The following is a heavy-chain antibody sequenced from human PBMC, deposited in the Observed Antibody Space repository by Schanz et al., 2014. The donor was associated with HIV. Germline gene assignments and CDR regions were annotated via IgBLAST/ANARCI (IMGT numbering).Heavy chain of an antibody. CDR3: ARDKSLAGTTGYFDY. D-gene: IGHD1-7*01. CDR1: GFTFSHYG. CDR2: IWYDGSNK. V-gene: IGHV3-33*08. Sequence: VQLLESGGGLVQPGGSLRLSCAASGFTFSHYGMHWVRQAPGKGLEWVAVIWYDGSNKYYADSVKGRFTISRDNSKNTLFLPMNSLRAEDTAGYYCARDKSLAGTTGYFDYWGQGTLVTVSS. J-gene: IGHJ4*02.